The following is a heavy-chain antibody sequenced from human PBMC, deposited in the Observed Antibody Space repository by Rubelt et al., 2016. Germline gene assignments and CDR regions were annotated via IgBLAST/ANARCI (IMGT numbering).Heavy chain of an antibody. CDR2: INSDGSST. V-gene: IGHV3-74*01. CDR1: GFTFSSYW. J-gene: IGHJ6*02. Sequence: EVQLVESGGGLVQPGGSLRLSCAASGFTFSSYWMHWVRQAPGKGLVWVSRINSDGSSTSYADSVKGRFTISRDNAKNTLYLQMNSLRAGDTAVYYCAREYSSGWFSGDYYYGMDVWGQGTTVTVSS. D-gene: IGHD6-19*01. CDR3: AREYSSGWFSGDYYYGMDV.